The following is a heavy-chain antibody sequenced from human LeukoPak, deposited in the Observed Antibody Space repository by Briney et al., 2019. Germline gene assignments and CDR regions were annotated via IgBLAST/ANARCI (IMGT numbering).Heavy chain of an antibody. CDR1: GYTFTDYY. D-gene: IGHD3-22*01. CDR2: INPNGGST. J-gene: IGHJ2*01. V-gene: IGHV1-46*01. Sequence: GASVKVSCKASGYTFTDYYMHWVRQAPGQGLEWMGMINPNGGSTSYAQKFQGRVTMTRDTSTSTVYMELSGLRSEDTAVYYCARDPRLSSGYSTGILWYFDLWGRGTLVTVSS. CDR3: ARDPRLSSGYSTGILWYFDL.